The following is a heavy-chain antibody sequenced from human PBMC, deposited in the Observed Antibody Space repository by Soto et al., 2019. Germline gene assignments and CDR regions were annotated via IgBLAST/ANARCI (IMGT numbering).Heavy chain of an antibody. Sequence: QVQLVQSGAEVKKPGSSLTVFCKASGGTFSNYTISRVRQAPGLGLAWMGGIIPVFGTTDYEQKFQGRVTITADGSTSTAYMKLSSLRSADTAVYYCARSSPYIVVRKPTGNQDYYGMDVWGQGTTVTVSS. V-gene: IGHV1-69*01. CDR3: ARSSPYIVVRKPTGNQDYYGMDV. CDR1: GGTFSNYT. CDR2: IIPVFGTT. D-gene: IGHD2-2*01. J-gene: IGHJ6*02.